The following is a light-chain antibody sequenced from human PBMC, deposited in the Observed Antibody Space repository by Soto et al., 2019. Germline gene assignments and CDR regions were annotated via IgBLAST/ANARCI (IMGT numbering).Light chain of an antibody. CDR2: LGF. Sequence: EIVMTQSPPSLTVTPGEPASISCSSSQRLLHSNGNIFLDWYLQKPGQSPQLLIYLGFNRASGVPDRVSGSAAGTDFILKISRVEAEDAGVYYCMQALQTPYTFGQGTKLEIK. V-gene: IGKV2-28*01. CDR1: QRLLHSNGNIF. J-gene: IGKJ2*01. CDR3: MQALQTPYT.